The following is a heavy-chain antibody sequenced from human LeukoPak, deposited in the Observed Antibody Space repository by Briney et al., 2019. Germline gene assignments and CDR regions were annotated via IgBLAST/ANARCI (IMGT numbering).Heavy chain of an antibody. V-gene: IGHV3-21*01. CDR3: AGGRGWYSYGYDY. Sequence: GGSLRLSCAASGFTFSSYSMNWVRQAPGKGLEWVSSISSSSSYIYYADSVKGRFTISRDNAKNSLYLQMNSLRAEDTAVYYCAGGRGWYSYGYDYWGQGTPVTVSS. CDR1: GFTFSSYS. CDR2: ISSSSSYI. J-gene: IGHJ4*02. D-gene: IGHD5-18*01.